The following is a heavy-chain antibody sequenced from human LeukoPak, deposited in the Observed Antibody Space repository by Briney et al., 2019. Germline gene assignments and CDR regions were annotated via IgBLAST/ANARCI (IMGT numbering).Heavy chain of an antibody. D-gene: IGHD2-21*02. J-gene: IGHJ6*02. Sequence: SVKVSCKASGGTFSSYAISWVRQAPGRGLEWMGGIIPIFGTANYAQKFQGRVTITADESTSTAYMELSSLRSEDTAVYYCATTYCGGDCYGSASLYYYGMDVWGQGTTVTVSS. V-gene: IGHV1-69*13. CDR2: IIPIFGTA. CDR1: GGTFSSYA. CDR3: ATTYCGGDCYGSASLYYYGMDV.